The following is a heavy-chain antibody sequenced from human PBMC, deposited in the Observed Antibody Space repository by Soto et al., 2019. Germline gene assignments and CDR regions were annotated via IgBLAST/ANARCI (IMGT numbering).Heavy chain of an antibody. Sequence: ASVKVSCKASGYTFTSYGISWVRQAPGQGLEWMGWISAYNGNTNYAQKLQGRVTMTTDTSTSTAYMELRSLRSDDTAVYYCARGSPIAARPMPLDSWGQGPLVTVSS. CDR1: GYTFTSYG. D-gene: IGHD6-6*01. J-gene: IGHJ4*02. V-gene: IGHV1-18*01. CDR3: ARGSPIAARPMPLDS. CDR2: ISAYNGNT.